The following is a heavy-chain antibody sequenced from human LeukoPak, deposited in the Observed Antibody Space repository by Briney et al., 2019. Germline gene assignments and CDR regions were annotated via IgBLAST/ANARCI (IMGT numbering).Heavy chain of an antibody. V-gene: IGHV4-34*01. J-gene: IGHJ4*02. CDR3: ARHQYYDSSGYYLGFDY. Sequence: SETLSLTCAVFRGSFSGYYWTWIRQSPGKGLEWIGEVNHSGNTNYNPSLKSRVTISVDTSKNQFSLKLSSVTAADTAVYYCARHQYYDSSGYYLGFDYWGQGTLVTVSS. CDR1: RGSFSGYY. D-gene: IGHD3-22*01. CDR2: VNHSGNT.